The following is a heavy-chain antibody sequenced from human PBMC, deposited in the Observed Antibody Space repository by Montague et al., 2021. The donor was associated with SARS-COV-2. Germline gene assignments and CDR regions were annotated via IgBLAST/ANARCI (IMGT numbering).Heavy chain of an antibody. D-gene: IGHD6-19*01. CDR3: ARASTTSVWGYWYHGLDD. J-gene: IGHJ6*02. V-gene: IGHV4-4*07. Sequence: SETLSLTCSVSGGSINSYYWSWIRQPAGKGLEWIGRIYTSGRTNHSPSLKSRITISIDTSRNHLSLKLTSVTAADTAVYYCARASTTSVWGYWYHGLDDWGQGTTVTVSS. CDR2: IYTSGRT. CDR1: GGSINSYY.